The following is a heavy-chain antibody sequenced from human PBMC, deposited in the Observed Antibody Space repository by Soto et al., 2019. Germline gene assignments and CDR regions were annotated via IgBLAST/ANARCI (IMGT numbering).Heavy chain of an antibody. J-gene: IGHJ3*02. CDR2: ISWNSGSI. Sequence: PGGSLRLSCAASGFTFDDYAMHWVRQAPGKGLEWVSGISWNSGSIGYADSVKGRFTISRDNAKNSLYLQMNSLRAEDTALYYCAKLSSGIAAAVARPLGAFDIWGQGTMVTVSS. V-gene: IGHV3-9*01. CDR3: AKLSSGIAAAVARPLGAFDI. CDR1: GFTFDDYA. D-gene: IGHD6-13*01.